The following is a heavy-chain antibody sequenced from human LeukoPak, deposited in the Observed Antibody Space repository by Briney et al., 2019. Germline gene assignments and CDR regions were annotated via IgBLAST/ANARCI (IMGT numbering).Heavy chain of an antibody. CDR3: ATLGVRGAPYYFDY. CDR2: ISSRSIYI. D-gene: IGHD3-10*01. J-gene: IGHJ4*02. V-gene: IGHV3-21*01. Sequence: GGSLRLSCAASGFTFSSYSMNRVRQAPGKGLEWVSSISSRSIYIYYADSVKGRFTISRDNAKNSLYLQMNSLRAEDTAVYYCATLGVRGAPYYFDYWGQGTLVTVSS. CDR1: GFTFSSYS.